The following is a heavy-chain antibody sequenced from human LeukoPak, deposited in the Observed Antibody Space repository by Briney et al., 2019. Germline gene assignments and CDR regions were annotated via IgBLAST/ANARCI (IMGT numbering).Heavy chain of an antibody. CDR3: ARGRLLMWFDP. CDR2: INHSGST. J-gene: IGHJ5*02. Sequence: SETLSLTCAVYGGSFSGYSWSWIRQPPGKGLEWIGEINHSGSTNYNPSLKSRVTISVDTSKKQFSLKLSSVIAADTAVYYCARGRLLMWFDPWGQGTLVTVSS. CDR1: GGSFSGYS. D-gene: IGHD3-16*01. V-gene: IGHV4-34*01.